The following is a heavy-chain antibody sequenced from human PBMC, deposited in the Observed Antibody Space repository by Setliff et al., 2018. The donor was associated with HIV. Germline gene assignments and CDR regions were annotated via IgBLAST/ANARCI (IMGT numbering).Heavy chain of an antibody. CDR2: TTNKADSYNT. V-gene: IGHV3-72*01. CDR1: GFTFSTYT. J-gene: IGHJ4*02. D-gene: IGHD2-15*01. CDR3: VRGLGSEFDY. Sequence: SLRLSCAASGFTFSTYTMDWVRQAPGKGLEWVGRTTNKADSYNTNYAASVKGRFTIARDDSKKSLYLQMNSLKIEDTAVYYCVRGLGSEFDYWGQGTLVTVSS.